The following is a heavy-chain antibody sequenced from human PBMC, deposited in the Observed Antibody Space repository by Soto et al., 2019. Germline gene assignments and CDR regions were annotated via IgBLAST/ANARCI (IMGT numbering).Heavy chain of an antibody. CDR1: GFTFSSFG. Sequence: QVQVVESGGGVVQPGRSLRLSCAASGFTFSSFGMHWVRQAPGKGLEWVSLIWYDGSKKSYGDSVKGRFTISRDNSRNTVYLQMKSPRADDTAVYYCARDASYYSLWSGYYPSRNGMDVWGQGTTVTVSS. D-gene: IGHD3-3*01. CDR3: ARDASYYSLWSGYYPSRNGMDV. V-gene: IGHV3-33*01. CDR2: IWYDGSKK. J-gene: IGHJ6*02.